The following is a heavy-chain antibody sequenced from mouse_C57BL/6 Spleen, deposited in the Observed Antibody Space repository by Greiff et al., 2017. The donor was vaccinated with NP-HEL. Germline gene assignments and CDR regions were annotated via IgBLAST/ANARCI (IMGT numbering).Heavy chain of an antibody. CDR3: ARGADGYFDY. V-gene: IGHV5-6*01. D-gene: IGHD2-3*01. J-gene: IGHJ2*01. Sequence: EVQRVESGGDLVKPGGSLKLSCAASGFPFSSYGMSWVRRTPDKRLEWVATISSGGSYTYYPDSVKGRFTISRDNAKNTLYLQMSSLKSEDTAMYYCARGADGYFDYWGQGTTLTVSS. CDR1: GFPFSSYG. CDR2: ISSGGSYT.